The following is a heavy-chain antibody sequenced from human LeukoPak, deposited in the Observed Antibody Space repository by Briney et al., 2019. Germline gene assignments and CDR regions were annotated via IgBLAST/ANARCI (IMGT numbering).Heavy chain of an antibody. Sequence: SETLSLTCTVSGGSISSGGYYWSWIRQHPGKGLEWIGYIYYSGSTYYNPSLKSRVTISVDTSKNQFSLKLSSVTAADTAVYYCASTYYYDSSGYGKTWYFDLWGRGTLVTVSS. CDR1: GGSISSGGYY. CDR2: IYYSGST. CDR3: ASTYYYDSSGYGKTWYFDL. D-gene: IGHD3-22*01. J-gene: IGHJ2*01. V-gene: IGHV4-31*03.